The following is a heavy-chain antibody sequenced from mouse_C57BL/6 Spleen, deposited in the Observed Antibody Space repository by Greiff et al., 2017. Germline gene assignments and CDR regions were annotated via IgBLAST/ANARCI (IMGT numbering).Heavy chain of an antibody. V-gene: IGHV1-64*01. Sequence: VQLQQPGAELVKPGASVKLSCKASGYTFTSYWMHWVKQRPGQGLEWIGMIHPNSGSTNYNEKFKSKATLTVDNSASTAYMQLSSLTSEDSAVYYCARSNDGDLYYYAMDYWGQGTSVTVSS. J-gene: IGHJ4*01. CDR2: IHPNSGST. D-gene: IGHD2-13*01. CDR1: GYTFTSYW. CDR3: ARSNDGDLYYYAMDY.